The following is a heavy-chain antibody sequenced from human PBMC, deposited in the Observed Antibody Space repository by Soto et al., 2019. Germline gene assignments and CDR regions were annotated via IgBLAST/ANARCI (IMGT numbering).Heavy chain of an antibody. V-gene: IGHV5-51*01. CDR2: IYPGDSDT. CDR3: ARRAACSSTSCYGTVDY. CDR1: GYSFISYW. J-gene: IGHJ4*02. Sequence: PGESLKISCKGSGYSFISYWIGWVRQMPGKGLEWMGIIYPGDSDTRYSPSFQGQVTISADKSINTAYLQWTSLKASDTAMYYCARRAACSSTSCYGTVDYWGQGTLVTVSS. D-gene: IGHD2-2*01.